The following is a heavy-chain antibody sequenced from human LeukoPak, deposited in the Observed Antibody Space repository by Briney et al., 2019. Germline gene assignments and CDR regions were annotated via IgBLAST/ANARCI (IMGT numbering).Heavy chain of an antibody. CDR1: GYSISSGYY. J-gene: IGHJ4*02. CDR2: IYYSGST. D-gene: IGHD3-10*01. Sequence: PSETLSLTCTVSGYSISSGYYWGWIRQPPGKGLEWIGYIYYSGSTSYNPSLKSRITISVDTSKNQFSLRLSSVTAADTAVYYCARDIDSGTYYGGFDYWGQGTLVTVSS. V-gene: IGHV4-61*01. CDR3: ARDIDSGTYYGGFDY.